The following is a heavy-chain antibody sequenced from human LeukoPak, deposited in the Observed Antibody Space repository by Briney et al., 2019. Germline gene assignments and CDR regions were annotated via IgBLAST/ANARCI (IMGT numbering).Heavy chain of an antibody. CDR1: GFTFSSYA. CDR3: ARVFYDSSAYYYDY. J-gene: IGHJ4*02. Sequence: GGSLRLSCAASGFTFSSYAMHWVRQAPGKGLEYVSAIGSTGGSTYYANSVKGRFTVSRDNSKNTLFLQMGSLRAEDMAVYYCARVFYDSSAYYYDYWGQGTLVTVSS. V-gene: IGHV3-64*01. CDR2: IGSTGGST. D-gene: IGHD3-22*01.